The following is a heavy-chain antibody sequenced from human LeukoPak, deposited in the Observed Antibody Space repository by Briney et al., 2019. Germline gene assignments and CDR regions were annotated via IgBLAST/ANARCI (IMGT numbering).Heavy chain of an antibody. CDR2: ISSSSSYI. Sequence: GGSLRLSCAASGFTFSSYSMNWVRQAPGKGLEWVSSISSSSSYIYYADSVKGRFTISRDNAKNSLYLQMNSLRAEDTAVYYCARDLMFGFMDVWGKGTTVTVSS. J-gene: IGHJ6*03. CDR1: GFTFSSYS. CDR3: ARDLMFGFMDV. D-gene: IGHD3/OR15-3a*01. V-gene: IGHV3-21*01.